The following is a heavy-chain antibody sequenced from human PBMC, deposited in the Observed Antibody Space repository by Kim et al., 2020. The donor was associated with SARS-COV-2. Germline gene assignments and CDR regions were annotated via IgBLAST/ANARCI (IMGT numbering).Heavy chain of an antibody. V-gene: IGHV3-23*01. D-gene: IGHD4-17*01. Sequence: ADSVKGRFMVSRDTSNNSLYLHMNRLTPEDTAIYYCASYWPVTTCHQGFDYWGRGTLVTVSS. CDR3: ASYWPVTTCHQGFDY. J-gene: IGHJ4*02.